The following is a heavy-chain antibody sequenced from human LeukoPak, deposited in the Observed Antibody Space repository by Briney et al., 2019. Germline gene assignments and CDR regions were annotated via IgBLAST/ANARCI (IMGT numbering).Heavy chain of an antibody. V-gene: IGHV3-23*01. D-gene: IGHD3-3*01. J-gene: IGHJ6*02. CDR3: AKGSYASGYYYYGMDV. CDR2: ISGSGGST. Sequence: GGSLRLSCAASGFTFSSYAMSWVRQAPGKRLEWVSAISGSGGSTYYADSVKGRFTISRDNSKNTLYLQMNSLRAEDTAVYYCAKGSYASGYYYYGMDVWGQGTTVTVSS. CDR1: GFTFSSYA.